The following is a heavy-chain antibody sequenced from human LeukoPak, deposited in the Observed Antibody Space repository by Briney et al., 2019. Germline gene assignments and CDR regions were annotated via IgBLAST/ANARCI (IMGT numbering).Heavy chain of an antibody. V-gene: IGHV3-48*04. J-gene: IGHJ4*02. CDR1: GFTFSNYG. CDR3: ARDSDGYNGTY. D-gene: IGHD5-24*01. Sequence: GGSLRLSCTASGFTFSNYGMHWVRQAPGKGLEWVSYISSSGSTIYYADSVKGRFTISRDNAKNSLYLQMNSLRAEDTAVYYCARDSDGYNGTYWGQGTLVTVSS. CDR2: ISSSGSTI.